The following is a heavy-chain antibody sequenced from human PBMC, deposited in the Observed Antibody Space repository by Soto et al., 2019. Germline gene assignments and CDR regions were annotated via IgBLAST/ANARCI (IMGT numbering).Heavy chain of an antibody. CDR1: GGSISSGDYY. D-gene: IGHD1-26*01. V-gene: IGHV4-30-4*01. Sequence: SETLSLTCTVSGGSISSGDYYWSWIRQPPGKGLEWIGYIYYSGSTYYNPSLKSRVTISVDTSKNQFSLKLSSVTAADTAVYYCARELREGYFDYWGQGTLVTVSS. CDR3: ARELREGYFDY. CDR2: IYYSGST. J-gene: IGHJ4*02.